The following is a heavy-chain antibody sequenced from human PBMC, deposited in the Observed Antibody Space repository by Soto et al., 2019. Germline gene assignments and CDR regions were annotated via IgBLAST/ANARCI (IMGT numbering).Heavy chain of an antibody. CDR2: ISGSGGST. V-gene: IGHV3-23*01. J-gene: IGHJ5*02. CDR3: AKDGYCSCTSCFIGFDP. CDR1: GFTFSSYA. Sequence: GGSLRLSCAASGFTFSSYAMSWVRQAPGKGLEWVSAISGSGGSTYYADSVKGRFTISRDNSKNTLYLQMNSLRAEDSDVYYGAKDGYCSCTSCFIGFDPWGQGTLVTVSS. D-gene: IGHD2-2*03.